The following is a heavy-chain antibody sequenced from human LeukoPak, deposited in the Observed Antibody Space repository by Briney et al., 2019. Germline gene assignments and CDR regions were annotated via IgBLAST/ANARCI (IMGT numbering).Heavy chain of an antibody. Sequence: SETLSLTCSVSGGFNTHYYWSWIRQPPGKGLEWIGYFYHSGSTNYNPSLKSRVTISVDTSKNHFSLKLSSVTAADTAVYYCARGQWLPVFDFWGQGTLVTVSS. D-gene: IGHD3-22*01. J-gene: IGHJ4*02. CDR2: FYHSGST. V-gene: IGHV4-59*01. CDR1: GGFNTHYY. CDR3: ARGQWLPVFDF.